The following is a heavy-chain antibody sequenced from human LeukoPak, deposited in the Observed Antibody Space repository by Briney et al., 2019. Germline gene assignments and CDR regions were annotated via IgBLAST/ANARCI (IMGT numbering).Heavy chain of an antibody. CDR2: INPSGGST. CDR3: VLGARDDIRYFDWLLWY. D-gene: IGHD3-9*01. Sequence: ASVKVSCKASGYTFTSYFIHWVRQAPGKGREWMGIINPSGGSTSYAQKFQGRVTMTRDTSTSTVYMELSSLRSEDTAVYYFVLGARDDIRYFDWLLWYWGQGTLVTVSS. J-gene: IGHJ4*02. V-gene: IGHV1-46*01. CDR1: GYTFTSYF.